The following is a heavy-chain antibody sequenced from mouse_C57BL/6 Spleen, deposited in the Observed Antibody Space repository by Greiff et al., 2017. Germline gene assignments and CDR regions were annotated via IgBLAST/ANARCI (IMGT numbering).Heavy chain of an antibody. V-gene: IGHV5-17*01. CDR2: ISSGSSTI. CDR3: ARRAQYYFDY. D-gene: IGHD3-1*01. Sequence: EVMLVESGGGLVKPGGSLKLSCAASGFTFSDYGMHWVRQAPEKGLEWVAYISSGSSTIYYADTVKGRFTISRDNAKNTLFLQRTSLRSEDTAMYYCARRAQYYFDYWGQGTTLTVSS. CDR1: GFTFSDYG. J-gene: IGHJ2*01.